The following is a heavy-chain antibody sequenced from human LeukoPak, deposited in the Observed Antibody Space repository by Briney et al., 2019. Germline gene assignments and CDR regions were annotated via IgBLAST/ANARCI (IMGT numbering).Heavy chain of an antibody. V-gene: IGHV3-23*01. D-gene: IGHD3-22*01. CDR3: AKDGYYDSSGYYDY. CDR1: GSTFSNYA. Sequence: GGSLRLSCAVSGSTFSNYAMTWVRQAPGKGLEWVSTISGSGGSIHYADSVKGRFTVSRDNAKNTVHLQMNSLRAEDTAVYYCAKDGYYDSSGYYDYWGQGTLVTVSS. J-gene: IGHJ4*02. CDR2: ISGSGGSI.